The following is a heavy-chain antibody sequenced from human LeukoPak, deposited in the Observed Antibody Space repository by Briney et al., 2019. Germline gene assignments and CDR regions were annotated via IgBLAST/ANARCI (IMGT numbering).Heavy chain of an antibody. Sequence: PSETLSLTCTVSGGSISSSSYYWGWIRQPPGRGLEWIGSIYYSGSTYYNPSLKSRVTIPVDTSKNQFSLKLSSVTAADTAVYYCARDLVPAAIQGYFDYWGQGTLVTVSS. CDR3: ARDLVPAAIQGYFDY. V-gene: IGHV4-39*07. D-gene: IGHD2-2*02. CDR2: IYYSGST. CDR1: GGSISSSSYY. J-gene: IGHJ4*02.